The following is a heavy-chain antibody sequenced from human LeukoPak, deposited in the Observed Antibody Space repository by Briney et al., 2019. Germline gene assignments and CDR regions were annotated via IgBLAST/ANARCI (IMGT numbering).Heavy chain of an antibody. Sequence: GGSLRLSCAASGFTFSSYSMNWVRQAPGKGLEWVSSISSSSSYIYYADSVKGRFTISRDNAKNTPYLLMNSLRIEDTAVYYCVRGAFRGYYMDVWGKGTTVIVSS. CDR3: VRGAFRGYYMDV. D-gene: IGHD3-16*01. CDR2: ISSSSSYI. V-gene: IGHV3-21*01. J-gene: IGHJ6*03. CDR1: GFTFSSYS.